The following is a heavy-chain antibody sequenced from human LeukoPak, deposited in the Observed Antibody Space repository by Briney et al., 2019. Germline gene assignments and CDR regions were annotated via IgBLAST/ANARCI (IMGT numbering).Heavy chain of an antibody. V-gene: IGHV4-34*01. D-gene: IGHD2-15*01. CDR3: ARGGYCSGGSCYSVYARNYYYGMDA. Sequence: SETLPLTCAVYGGSFSGYYWSWIRQPPGKGLEWIGEINHSGSTNYNPSLKSRVTISVDTSKNQFSLKLSSVTAADTAVYYCARGGYCSGGSCYSVYARNYYYGMDAWGQGTTVTVSS. CDR1: GGSFSGYY. CDR2: INHSGST. J-gene: IGHJ6*02.